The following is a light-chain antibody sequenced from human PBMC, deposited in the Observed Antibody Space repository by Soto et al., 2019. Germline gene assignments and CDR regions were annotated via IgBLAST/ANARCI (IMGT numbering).Light chain of an antibody. CDR3: QQYVTSAPRT. CDR2: GIS. J-gene: IGKJ1*01. V-gene: IGKV3-20*01. Sequence: EIVLTQSPGTLSLSPGERATLSCRASHTISSSYLAWYQQKPGQAPRLLMYGISRRATGIPDRFSGSGSGTDFALTVTRLVPEDFAVYYCQQYVTSAPRTFGQGTKVEIK. CDR1: HTISSSY.